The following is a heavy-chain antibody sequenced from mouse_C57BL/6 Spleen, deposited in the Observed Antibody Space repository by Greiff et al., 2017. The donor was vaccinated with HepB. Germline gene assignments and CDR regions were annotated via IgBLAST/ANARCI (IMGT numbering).Heavy chain of an antibody. CDR1: GYTFTDYY. CDR2: INPNNGGT. V-gene: IGHV1-26*01. CDR3: ARSAHYGNPWYFDV. D-gene: IGHD2-1*01. J-gene: IGHJ1*03. Sequence: EVQLQQSGPELVKPGASVKISCKASGYTFTDYYMNWVKQSHGKSLEWIGDINPNNGGTSYNQKFKGKATLTVDKSSSTAYMELRSLTSEDSAVYYCARSAHYGNPWYFDVWGTGTTVTVSS.